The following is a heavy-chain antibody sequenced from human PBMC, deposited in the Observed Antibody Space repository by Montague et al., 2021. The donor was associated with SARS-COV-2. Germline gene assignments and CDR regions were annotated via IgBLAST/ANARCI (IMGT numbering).Heavy chain of an antibody. CDR1: GFSLDSRGVG. J-gene: IGHJ4*02. CDR2: IYWNDDK. D-gene: IGHD6-19*01. V-gene: IGHV2-5*01. Sequence: PALVKPTQTLTLTCTFSGFSLDSRGVGVGWIRQPPGKALECLALIYWNDDKRYSPSLKTRLTVTKDTSKNQVVLPMTNMDPVDTATYFCAHKNSGWPIEFANWGQGALVTVSS. CDR3: AHKNSGWPIEFAN.